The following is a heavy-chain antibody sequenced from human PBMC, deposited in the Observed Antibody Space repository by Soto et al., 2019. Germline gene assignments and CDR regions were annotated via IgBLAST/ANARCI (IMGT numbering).Heavy chain of an antibody. Sequence: GGSLRLSCAASGFTFSSYGMHWVRQAPGKGLEWVAVISYDGSNKYYADSVKGRFTISRDNYKNTLYLQMNSLRAEDTAVYYCEKGIYDFWSGYLHSPIFDYWGQGTMVTV. CDR2: ISYDGSNK. CDR1: GFTFSSYG. CDR3: EKGIYDFWSGYLHSPIFDY. J-gene: IGHJ4*02. D-gene: IGHD3-3*01. V-gene: IGHV3-30*18.